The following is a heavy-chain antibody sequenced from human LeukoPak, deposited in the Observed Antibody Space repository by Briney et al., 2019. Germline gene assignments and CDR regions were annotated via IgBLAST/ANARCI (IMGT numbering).Heavy chain of an antibody. J-gene: IGHJ4*02. Sequence: ASVKVSCKASGFTFTSYYFHWVRLAPGQGLEWMGIINPSGGSTTYAQKFQGRVTMTRDTSTSTVYMELSSLRSEDTAVYYCAKLGYYDILTGYFGWGQGTLVTVSS. D-gene: IGHD3-9*01. CDR1: GFTFTSYY. CDR2: INPSGGST. V-gene: IGHV1-46*01. CDR3: AKLGYYDILTGYFG.